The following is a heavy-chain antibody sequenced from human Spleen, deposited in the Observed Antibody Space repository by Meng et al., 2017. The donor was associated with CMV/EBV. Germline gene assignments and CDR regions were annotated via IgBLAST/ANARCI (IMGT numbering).Heavy chain of an antibody. CDR1: GYTFTDYY. J-gene: IGHJ4*02. CDR3: AKNTDGRLDS. V-gene: IGHV1-2*02. D-gene: IGHD5-24*01. CDR2: VIPYSGGT. Sequence: SCKASGYTFTDYYMHWVRQAPGQGLEFMGWVIPYSGGTNYAQKFQGRVTMTRDTSINTAYMELSRLRSDDTAIYYCAKNTDGRLDSWGQGTLVTVSS.